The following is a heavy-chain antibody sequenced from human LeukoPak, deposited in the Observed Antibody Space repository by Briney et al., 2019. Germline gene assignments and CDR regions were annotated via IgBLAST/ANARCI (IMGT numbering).Heavy chain of an antibody. CDR2: INPNSGGT. V-gene: IGHV1-2*04. D-gene: IGHD3-9*01. J-gene: IGHJ4*02. CDR1: GYTFTGYY. Sequence: ASVKVSCTASGYTFTGYYMHWVRQAPGQGLEWMGWINPNSGGTNYAQKFQGWVTITRDTSISTAYMELSRLRSDDTAVYYCARGPPPYYDILTGPFDYWGQGTLVTVSS. CDR3: ARGPPPYYDILTGPFDY.